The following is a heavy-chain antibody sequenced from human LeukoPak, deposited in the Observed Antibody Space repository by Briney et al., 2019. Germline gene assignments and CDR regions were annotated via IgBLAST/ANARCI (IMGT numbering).Heavy chain of an antibody. CDR1: GYSFARYW. Sequence: GESLKISCRVSGYSFARYWIGWVRQMPGKGLEWMGIIYPGDSDARYSPSFQGQVTISADKSISTAYLQWSSLKASDTAIYNCARWTSMVRGIDYWGQGTLVTVSS. CDR3: ARWTSMVRGIDY. CDR2: IYPGDSDA. V-gene: IGHV5-51*01. D-gene: IGHD3-10*01. J-gene: IGHJ4*02.